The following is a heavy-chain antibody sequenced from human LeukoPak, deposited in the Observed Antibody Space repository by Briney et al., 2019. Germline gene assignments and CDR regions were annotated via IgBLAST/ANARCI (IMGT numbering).Heavy chain of an antibody. J-gene: IGHJ4*02. CDR2: IYYSGST. Sequence: PSETLSLTCTVSGGSISSGGYYWSWIRQPPGKGLEWIGYIYYSGSTNYNPSLKSRVTISVDTSKNQFSLKLSSVTAADTAVYYCAGIEVIRDYAFDYWGQGTLVTVSS. CDR1: GGSISSGGYY. D-gene: IGHD4-17*01. CDR3: AGIEVIRDYAFDY. V-gene: IGHV4-61*08.